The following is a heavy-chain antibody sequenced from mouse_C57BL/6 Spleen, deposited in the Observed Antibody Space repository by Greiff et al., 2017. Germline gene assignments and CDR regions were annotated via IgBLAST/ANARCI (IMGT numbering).Heavy chain of an antibody. Sequence: VHVKQSGPELVKPGASVKIPCKASGYTFTDYNMDWVKQSHGKSLEWIGDINPNHGGTIYNQKFKGKATLTVDKSSSTAYMELRSLTSEDTAVYYCARSEVKGFAYWGQGTLVTVSA. CDR1: GYTFTDYN. CDR3: ARSEVKGFAY. J-gene: IGHJ3*01. V-gene: IGHV1-18*01. D-gene: IGHD2-2*01. CDR2: INPNHGGT.